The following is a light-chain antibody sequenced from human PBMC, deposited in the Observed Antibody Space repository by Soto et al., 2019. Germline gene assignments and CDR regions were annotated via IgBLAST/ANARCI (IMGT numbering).Light chain of an antibody. V-gene: IGKV1-33*01. CDR1: QDISNH. Sequence: DIQMTQSPSSLPASVGDRVTITCQASQDISNHLNWFQQKPGKAPKLLIYDAFHLETGVPSRFSGSRSGTDFTFTISSLQSEDIATYYCQQYDNVPYTFGQGSKVEIK. CDR2: DAF. J-gene: IGKJ2*01. CDR3: QQYDNVPYT.